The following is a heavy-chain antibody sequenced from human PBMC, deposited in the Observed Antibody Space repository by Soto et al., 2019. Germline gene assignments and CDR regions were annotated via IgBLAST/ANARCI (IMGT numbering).Heavy chain of an antibody. CDR2: IYYSGST. V-gene: IGHV4-31*03. J-gene: IGHJ5*02. Sequence: SSETLSLTCTVSGGSISSGGYYWSWIRQHPGKGLEWIGYIYYSGSTYYNPSLKSRVTISVDTSKNQFSLKLSSVTAADTAVYYCARDRILGYYYDSSGPRGGWFDPWGQGTLVTVSS. CDR3: ARDRILGYYYDSSGPRGGWFDP. CDR1: GGSISSGGYY. D-gene: IGHD3-22*01.